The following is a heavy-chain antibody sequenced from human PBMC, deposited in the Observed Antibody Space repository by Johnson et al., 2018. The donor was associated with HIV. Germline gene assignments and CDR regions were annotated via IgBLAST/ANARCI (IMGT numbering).Heavy chain of an antibody. CDR2: TRNKANSYTT. Sequence: VQLVESGGGLVQPGGSLRLSCADSGFTFSDHYMDWVRQAPGKGLEWVGRTRNKANSYTTEYAASVKGRFTISRDDSKNSLYLQMNSLKTEDTAVYYCARGGYYDILTGYYALAAFDIWGQGTMVTVSS. CDR3: ARGGYYDILTGYYALAAFDI. V-gene: IGHV3-72*01. D-gene: IGHD3-9*01. CDR1: GFTFSDHY. J-gene: IGHJ3*02.